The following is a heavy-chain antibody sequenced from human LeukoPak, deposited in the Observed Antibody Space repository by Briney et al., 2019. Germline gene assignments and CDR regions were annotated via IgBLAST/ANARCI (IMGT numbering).Heavy chain of an antibody. Sequence: SETLSLTCAVSGYSISSGYYWGWIRQPPGKGLEWIGSIYHSGSTYYNPSLKSRVTISVDTSKNQLFLKLSSVTAADTAVYYCATGGYSSGLSDLWGQGTLVTVSS. CDR1: GYSISSGYY. J-gene: IGHJ4*02. CDR3: ATGGYSSGLSDL. D-gene: IGHD5-18*01. CDR2: IYHSGST. V-gene: IGHV4-38-2*01.